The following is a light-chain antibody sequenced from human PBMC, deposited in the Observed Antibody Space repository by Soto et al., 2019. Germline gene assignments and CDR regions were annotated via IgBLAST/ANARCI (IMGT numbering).Light chain of an antibody. CDR1: SSDVGGYNY. CDR3: CSYAGSYTYV. CDR2: DVS. Sequence: QSALTQPRSVSGSPGQSVTISCTGTSSDVGGYNYVSWYQQHPGKATKLMIYDVSKRPSGVPDRFSGSKSGNTASLTISGLQAADEADYYCCSYAGSYTYVFGTGTKLTVL. V-gene: IGLV2-11*01. J-gene: IGLJ1*01.